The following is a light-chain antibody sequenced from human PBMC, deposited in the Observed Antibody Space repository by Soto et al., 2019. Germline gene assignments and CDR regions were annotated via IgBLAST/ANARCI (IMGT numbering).Light chain of an antibody. CDR2: DVG. J-gene: IGLJ1*01. Sequence: QSALTQPRSVSGSPGQSVTISCTGTSSDVGGYNYVSWYQQHPGKAPKLMIYDVGKRPSGVPDRFSGSKSGNTASLTISGLQAEDEADYYCCSYAGRVFGTGTKVTVL. V-gene: IGLV2-11*01. CDR1: SSDVGGYNY. CDR3: CSYAGRV.